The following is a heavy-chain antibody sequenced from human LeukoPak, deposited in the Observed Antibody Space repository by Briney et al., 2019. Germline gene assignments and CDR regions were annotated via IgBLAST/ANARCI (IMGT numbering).Heavy chain of an antibody. J-gene: IGHJ5*02. V-gene: IGHV4-59*11. CDR1: GGSISSHY. D-gene: IGHD6-13*01. CDR3: ARGSSWYNWFDP. CDR2: IYCSGST. Sequence: PSETLSLTCTVSGGSISSHYWSWIRQPPGKGLEWIGYIYCSGSTNYNPSLKSRVTISVDTSKNQFSLKLSSVTAADTAVYYCARGSSWYNWFDPWGQGTLVTVSS.